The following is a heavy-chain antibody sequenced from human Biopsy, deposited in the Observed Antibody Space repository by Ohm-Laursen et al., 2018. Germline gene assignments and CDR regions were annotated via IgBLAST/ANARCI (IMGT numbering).Heavy chain of an antibody. J-gene: IGHJ4*02. CDR1: GGAFTTYA. CDR2: DIPVFGTT. V-gene: IGHV1-69*13. CDR3: ARYASYSGNYGHFDY. D-gene: IGHD1-26*01. Sequence: GASVKVSCKSSGGAFTTYAIGWVRQAPGQGLEWMGKDIPVFGTTDYAQNFQGRLTLTADESTSTVYMDLTGLRSDDTGIYYCARYASYSGNYGHFDYWGQGTLVTVSS.